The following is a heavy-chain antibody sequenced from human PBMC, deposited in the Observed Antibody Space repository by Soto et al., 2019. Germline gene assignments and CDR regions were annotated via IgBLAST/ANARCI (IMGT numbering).Heavy chain of an antibody. CDR2: INQDGSAK. CDR3: GRGFGGTH. D-gene: IGHD2-15*01. J-gene: IGHJ4*02. Sequence: EVQLVESGGGLVQPGGSLRLSCAASGFTFNNYYMVWVRQAPGRGLEWVANINQDGSAKYYVDSVKGRFTISRDSAKSSLYLQIISLRAEVTATYYCGRGFGGTHWGQGSLVTVSS. V-gene: IGHV3-7*05. CDR1: GFTFNNYY.